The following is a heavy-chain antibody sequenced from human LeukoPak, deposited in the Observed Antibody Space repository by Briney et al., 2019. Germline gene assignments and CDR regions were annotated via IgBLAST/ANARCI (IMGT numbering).Heavy chain of an antibody. J-gene: IGHJ4*02. V-gene: IGHV3-66*01. D-gene: IGHD3-10*01. CDR1: GFTVSSSY. CDR3: AYYYGSGSYYSLFDY. Sequence: GGSLRLSCAASGFTVSSSYMSWVRQAPGKGLEWVSVLYSGGNTYYADSVKGRFTISRDNSKNTLYLQMNSLRAEDTAVYYCAYYYGSGSYYSLFDYWGQGTLVTVSS. CDR2: LYSGGNT.